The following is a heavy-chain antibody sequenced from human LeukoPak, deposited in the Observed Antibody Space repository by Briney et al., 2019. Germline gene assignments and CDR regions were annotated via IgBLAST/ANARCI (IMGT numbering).Heavy chain of an antibody. D-gene: IGHD3-16*02. J-gene: IGHJ4*02. Sequence: SETLSLTCAVYGGSFSGYYWSWIRQPPGKGLEWIGEINHSGSTNYNPSLKSRVTISVDASKKQFSLKLSSVTAADTAVYYCARGLSAVVYWGQGTLVTVSS. CDR1: GGSFSGYY. V-gene: IGHV4-34*01. CDR2: INHSGST. CDR3: ARGLSAVVY.